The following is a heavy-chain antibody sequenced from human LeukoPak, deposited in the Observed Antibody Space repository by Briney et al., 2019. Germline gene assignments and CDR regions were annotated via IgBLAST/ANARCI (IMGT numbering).Heavy chain of an antibody. D-gene: IGHD5-18*01. CDR2: MNPNSGNT. J-gene: IGHJ3*02. Sequence: ASVKVPCKASGYTFTSYDINWVRQATGQGLEWMGWMNPNSGNTGYAQKFQGRVTMTRNTSISTAYMELSSLRSEDTAVYYCARDARKKWIQLWLRLNAFDIWGQGTMVTVSS. CDR1: GYTFTSYD. CDR3: ARDARKKWIQLWLRLNAFDI. V-gene: IGHV1-8*01.